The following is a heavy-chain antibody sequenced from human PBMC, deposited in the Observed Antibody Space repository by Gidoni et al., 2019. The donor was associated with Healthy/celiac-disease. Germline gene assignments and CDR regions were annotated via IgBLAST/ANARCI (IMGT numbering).Heavy chain of an antibody. CDR2: IYSGGST. V-gene: IGHV3-66*01. D-gene: IGHD6-13*01. CDR3: AREVRGSWYNNIDY. J-gene: IGHJ4*02. CDR1: GFTVSSNY. Sequence: EVQLVESGGGLVQPGGSLRLSCAASGFTVSSNYMSWVRQAPGKGLEWVSGIYSGGSTYYADSVKGRFTISRDNSKNTLYLQMNSLRAEDTAVYYCAREVRGSWYNNIDYWGQGTLVTVSS.